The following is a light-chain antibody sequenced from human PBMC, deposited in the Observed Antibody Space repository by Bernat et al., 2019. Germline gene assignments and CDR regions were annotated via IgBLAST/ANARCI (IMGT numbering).Light chain of an antibody. V-gene: IGKV3-15*01. CDR3: QQYKDWPLT. CDR2: GAS. CDR1: QSVGTF. J-gene: IGKJ4*01. Sequence: EIVMTQSPVTLSVSPGERATLSCRASQSVGTFLAWYQQKPGQAPRLLIYGASSRATGIPARFSGSGSGTEFTLTISSLQSEDFAVYYCQQYKDWPLTFGGGTEVEI.